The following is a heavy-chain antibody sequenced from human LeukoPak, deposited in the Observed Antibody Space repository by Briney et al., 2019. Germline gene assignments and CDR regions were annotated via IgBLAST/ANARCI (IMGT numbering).Heavy chain of an antibody. CDR3: ASYMFWGVIGFDY. CDR1: GFTFSSYE. D-gene: IGHD3-16*02. CDR2: ISSGGSTI. V-gene: IGHV3-48*03. Sequence: GGSLRLSCAASGFTFSSYEMNWVRQAPGKGLEWFPYISSGGSTIYYADSVKGRFTISRDNAKNSLYLQMNSLKAEDTAVYYCASYMFWGVIGFDYWGQGTLVTVSS. J-gene: IGHJ4*02.